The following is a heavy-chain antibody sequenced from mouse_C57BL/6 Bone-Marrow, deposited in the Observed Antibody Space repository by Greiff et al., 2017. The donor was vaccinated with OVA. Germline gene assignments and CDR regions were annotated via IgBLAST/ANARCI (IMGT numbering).Heavy chain of an antibody. D-gene: IGHD1-1*01. CDR2: IYPGSGST. J-gene: IGHJ2*01. CDR3: ARRRRYVFDY. Sequence: VQLQQPGAELVKPGASVKMSCKASGYTFTSYWITWVKQRPGQGLEWIGEIYPGSGSTNYNDKFKSKATLTVDTSSSTVYMQLSSLTSEDSAVYCCARRRRYVFDYWGQGTTLTVSS. V-gene: IGHV1-55*01. CDR1: GYTFTSYW.